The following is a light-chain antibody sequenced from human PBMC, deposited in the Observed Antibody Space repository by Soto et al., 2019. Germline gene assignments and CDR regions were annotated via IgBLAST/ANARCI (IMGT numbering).Light chain of an antibody. V-gene: IGKV3-20*01. CDR2: GTS. CDR3: QQYGTSPGYT. J-gene: IGKJ2*01. CDR1: QSVSSNY. Sequence: EIVLTQSPGTLSLSPGERATLSCRASQSVSSNYLTWYQQKPGQAPRLLIHGTSNRATGIPDRFSGSGSGTDFTLTISRLEPEDFAVYYCQQYGTSPGYTFGHGTELEIK.